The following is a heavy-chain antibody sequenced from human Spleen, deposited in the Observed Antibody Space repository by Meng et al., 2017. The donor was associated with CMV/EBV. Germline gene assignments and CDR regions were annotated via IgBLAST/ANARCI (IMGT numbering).Heavy chain of an antibody. D-gene: IGHD2-2*02. Sequence: GESLKISCAASKFTFSSYAMHWVRQAPGKGLEWMAVISYDGSNEYYADSVKGRFTISRDNSKNMLFLQMNSLRAEDTAMYFCARDRWVGYQLLYGYYYYAMDVWGQGTTVTVSS. J-gene: IGHJ6*02. CDR3: ARDRWVGYQLLYGYYYYAMDV. V-gene: IGHV3-30*04. CDR2: ISYDGSNE. CDR1: KFTFSSYA.